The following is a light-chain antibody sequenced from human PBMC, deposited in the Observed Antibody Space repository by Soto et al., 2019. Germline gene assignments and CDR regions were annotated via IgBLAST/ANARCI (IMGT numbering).Light chain of an antibody. CDR3: QQYGYSPIT. CDR2: DAS. CDR1: QSVSSSY. V-gene: IGKV3-20*01. Sequence: EIVLAQSPGTLALSPGDRATLSCRASQSVSSSYLAWYQQKPGQAPRLLIYDASTRATGVPARFSGSGSGTEFTLTISSLQSEDFAVYYCQQYGYSPITFGQGTRLEIK. J-gene: IGKJ5*01.